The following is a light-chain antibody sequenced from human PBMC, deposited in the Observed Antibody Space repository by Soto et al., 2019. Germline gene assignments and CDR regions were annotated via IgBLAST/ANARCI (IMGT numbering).Light chain of an antibody. CDR1: QSVSSSY. CDR2: AAS. V-gene: IGKV3-20*01. J-gene: IGKJ4*01. CDR3: QQYGSSPLT. Sequence: EIVLTQSPGTLSLSPGDRATLSCRASQSVSSSYLAWYQQKPGQAPRLLIYAASSRATGIPDRFSGSGSGTDYTVTINRLEPEDFAVYYCQQYGSSPLTFGGGAKVEIK.